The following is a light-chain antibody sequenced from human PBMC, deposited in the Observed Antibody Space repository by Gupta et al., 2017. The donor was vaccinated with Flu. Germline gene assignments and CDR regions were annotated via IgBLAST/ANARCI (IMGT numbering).Light chain of an antibody. J-gene: IGKJ2*01. Sequence: TLSASVGERATLSCRASQSVSTRLAWYQQKPGKAPRLLIYGASTRVSGIPARFSGSGSGTEFTLTISSRQSEDFAAYYCQQYNNWSSGTFGQGTKLEIK. CDR1: QSVSTR. CDR3: QQYNNWSSGT. CDR2: GAS. V-gene: IGKV3-15*01.